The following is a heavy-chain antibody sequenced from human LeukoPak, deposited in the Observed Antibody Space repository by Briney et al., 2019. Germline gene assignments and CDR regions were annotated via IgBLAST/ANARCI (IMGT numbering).Heavy chain of an antibody. J-gene: IGHJ4*02. CDR3: ATRYGSGPYYPFDY. V-gene: IGHV5-51*01. CDR2: IYPRDSET. D-gene: IGHD3-10*01. Sequence: GESLKISCKGSGYNFINYWIGWVRQVPGKGLEWMGIIYPRDSETRYRPSFQGQVTILVDKSINAAYLQWSSLKASDTAIYYCATRYGSGPYYPFDYWGQGTLVTVSS. CDR1: GYNFINYW.